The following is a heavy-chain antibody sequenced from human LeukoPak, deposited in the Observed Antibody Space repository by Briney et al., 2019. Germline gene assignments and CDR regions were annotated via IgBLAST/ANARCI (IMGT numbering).Heavy chain of an antibody. V-gene: IGHV3-48*01. CDR2: ISSSSSAI. D-gene: IGHD5-18*01. Sequence: GGSLRLSCTASGFTFSDSSINWVRQAPGKGLEWLSYISSSSSAIYYADSVKGRFTISRDDAKNSLYLQMNSLRADDTAVYYCARNLNTADDYWGQGILVTVSS. CDR3: ARNLNTADDY. CDR1: GFTFSDSS. J-gene: IGHJ4*02.